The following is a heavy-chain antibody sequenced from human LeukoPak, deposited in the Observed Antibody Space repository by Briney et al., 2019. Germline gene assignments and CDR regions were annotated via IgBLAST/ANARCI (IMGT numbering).Heavy chain of an antibody. CDR1: GFTFSSYS. CDR2: ISSSSSYI. V-gene: IGHV3-21*01. CDR3: ARGGNSYAFDI. D-gene: IGHD4-23*01. J-gene: IGHJ3*02. Sequence: GGSLRLSCAASGFTFSSYSMNWVRQPPGKGLEGVSSISSSSSYIYYADSVKGRFTISRDNAKNSLYLQMNSLRAEDTAVYYCARGGNSYAFDIWGQGTMVTVSS.